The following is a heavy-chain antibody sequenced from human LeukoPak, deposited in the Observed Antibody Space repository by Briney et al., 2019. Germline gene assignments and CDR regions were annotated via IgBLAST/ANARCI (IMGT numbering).Heavy chain of an antibody. CDR1: GYIFTSYA. CDR3: ARATGFGSGIAGARGAPKYYFDY. Sequence: ASVKVSCKPSGYIFTSYAISWVRQAPGQGLERMGWISAYSGNIDSAQKLQGRLTMTTDTSTSTAYMELRSLRSDDTAVYYCARATGFGSGIAGARGAPKYYFDYWGQGTLVTVSS. V-gene: IGHV1-18*01. CDR2: ISAYSGNI. D-gene: IGHD6-13*01. J-gene: IGHJ4*02.